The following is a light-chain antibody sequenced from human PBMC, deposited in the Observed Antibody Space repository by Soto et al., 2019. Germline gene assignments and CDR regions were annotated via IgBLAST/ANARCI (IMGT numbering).Light chain of an antibody. J-gene: IGKJ1*01. V-gene: IGKV1-17*02. CDR3: LQHNSYPGT. Sequence: DIQMTQSPPSLSASVGDRVTITCRASQDVSNDLGWFQQKPGKAPKRLIFGASNLESGVPSRFRGTGSGTEFVVTIANLHSAEFATYYSLQHNSYPGTIGQGTKVDIK. CDR1: QDVSND. CDR2: GAS.